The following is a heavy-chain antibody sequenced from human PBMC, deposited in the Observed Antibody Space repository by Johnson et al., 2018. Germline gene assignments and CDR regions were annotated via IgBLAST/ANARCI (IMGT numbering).Heavy chain of an antibody. D-gene: IGHD2-21*02. J-gene: IGHJ3*01. Sequence: QVQLQESGGGVVQPGRSLRLSCAASGFSFSSYVMHWVRQAPGEGLEWVANIWSDGGNINYGDAVKGRFTISRDNSKNTLYLEMNSLRVEDTAGDYGASELGAGPTALCFDFWGRGTMVTVSS. CDR1: GFSFSSYV. V-gene: IGHV3-33*01. CDR2: IWSDGGNI. CDR3: ASELGAGPTALCFDF.